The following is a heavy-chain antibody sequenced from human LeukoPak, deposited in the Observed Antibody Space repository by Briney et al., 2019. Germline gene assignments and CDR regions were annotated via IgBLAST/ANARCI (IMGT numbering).Heavy chain of an antibody. CDR1: GFNFSNST. Sequence: GRSLRLSCVASGFNFSNSTVQWVRQAPGKGLEWVALISSHGTNKYYADSVKGRFTISRDNAKNSLYLQMNSLRAEDTAVYYCARDDFPSGSFDYWGQGTLVTVSS. CDR2: ISSHGTNK. V-gene: IGHV3-30-3*01. J-gene: IGHJ4*02. D-gene: IGHD1-26*01. CDR3: ARDDFPSGSFDY.